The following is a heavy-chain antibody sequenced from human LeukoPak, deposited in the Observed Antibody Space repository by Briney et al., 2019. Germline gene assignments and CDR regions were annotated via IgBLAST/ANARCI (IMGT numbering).Heavy chain of an antibody. CDR1: GYTFTGYY. Sequence: ASVTVSCEASGYTFTGYYMHWVRQAPGQGLEWMGWINPNSGDTNYAQKFQGRVSMTRDTSISTAYMDLSGLRSDDTALYYCARGLGWDSGTYLGAWGQGTLVTVSS. J-gene: IGHJ5*02. CDR2: INPNSGDT. D-gene: IGHD1-26*01. V-gene: IGHV1-2*02. CDR3: ARGLGWDSGTYLGA.